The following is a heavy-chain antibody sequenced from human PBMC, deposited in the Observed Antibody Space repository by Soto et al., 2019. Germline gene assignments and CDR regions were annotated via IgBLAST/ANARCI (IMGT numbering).Heavy chain of an antibody. Sequence: PGGSLRLSCAASGFTFSGRAIHWVRLTPGMGLEWVLAISRDGSYIYYTDSAKGRFTVSRDNSKNTVFLQMNRLIPDDTALYFCARTRNGGGADSFDSWGQGT. V-gene: IGHV3-30*04. CDR2: ISRDGSYI. CDR1: GFTFSGRA. D-gene: IGHD2-21*01. CDR3: ARTRNGGGADSFDS. J-gene: IGHJ5*01.